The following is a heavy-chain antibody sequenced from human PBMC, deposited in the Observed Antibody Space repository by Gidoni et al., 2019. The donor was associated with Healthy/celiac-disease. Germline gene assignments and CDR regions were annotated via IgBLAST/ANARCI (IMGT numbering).Heavy chain of an antibody. D-gene: IGHD5-12*01. V-gene: IGHV3-73*01. CDR3: TRRRLAPIYVLGFAP. J-gene: IGHJ5*02. Sequence: EVQMVESGGGLVEPGGPLRLSWAAAGFTFSGSAMHWVRPAAGKGLEWVGRIRSKANSYATAYAASVKGRFTISRDDSTNTAYLQTNTLTTDDTAVYHCTRRRLAPIYVLGFAPWGQGTLVTVSS. CDR1: GFTFSGSA. CDR2: IRSKANSYAT.